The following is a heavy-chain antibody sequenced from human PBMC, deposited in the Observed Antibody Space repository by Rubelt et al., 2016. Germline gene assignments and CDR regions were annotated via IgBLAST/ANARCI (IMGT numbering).Heavy chain of an antibody. CDR2: ISAYNGNT. V-gene: IGHV1-18*01. CDR3: ASMYSSSWYRGWFDP. CDR1: GYTFTSYG. Sequence: QVQLVQSGAEVKKPGASVKVSCKASGYTFTSYGISWVRQAPGQGLEWMGWISAYNGNTNYAQKPQGRVTMTPATSTSTAYMELRILGSDDTAVYYCASMYSSSWYRGWFDPWGQGTLVTVSS. D-gene: IGHD6-13*01. J-gene: IGHJ5*02.